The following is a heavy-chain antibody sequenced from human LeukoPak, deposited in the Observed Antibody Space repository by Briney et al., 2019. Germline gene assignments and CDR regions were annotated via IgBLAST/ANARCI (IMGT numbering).Heavy chain of an antibody. J-gene: IGHJ4*02. CDR1: GFTFSSYG. CDR3: ASRQYGSGVLGY. V-gene: IGHV3-33*01. Sequence: GGSLRLSCAASGFTFSSYGMHWVRQAPGKGLEWVAVIWYDGSNKYYADSVKGRFSISRDNSKNTLYLQMNSLRAEDTAVYYCASRQYGSGVLGYWGQGTLVTVSS. D-gene: IGHD3-10*01. CDR2: IWYDGSNK.